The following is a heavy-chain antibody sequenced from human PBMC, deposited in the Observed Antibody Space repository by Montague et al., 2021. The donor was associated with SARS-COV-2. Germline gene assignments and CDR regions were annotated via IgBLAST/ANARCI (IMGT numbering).Heavy chain of an antibody. D-gene: IGHD6-19*01. Sequence: PALVKPTQTLTLTCTFSGFSLRANTMSVGWIRQPPGKALEWLALIYWDDGKRYTPSLRSRVTITKDTAKKQVVLTITNSDPDDSATYYCRAVQTDAFDFWGQGTMVTVSS. J-gene: IGHJ3*01. CDR2: IYWDDGK. V-gene: IGHV2-5*02. CDR3: RAVQTDAFDF. CDR1: GFSLRANTMS.